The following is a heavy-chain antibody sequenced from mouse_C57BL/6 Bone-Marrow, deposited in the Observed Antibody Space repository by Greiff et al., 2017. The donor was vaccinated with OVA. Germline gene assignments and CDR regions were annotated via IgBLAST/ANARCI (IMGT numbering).Heavy chain of an antibody. Sequence: VQLQQPGAELVMPGASVKLSCKASGYTFTSYWMHWVKQRPGQGLEWIGEIDPSDSYTNYNQKFKGKSTLTVDKSSSTAYMQLSSLTSEDSAVYYCARSGLANWVAWFAYWGQGTLVTVSA. CDR2: IDPSDSYT. V-gene: IGHV1-69*01. CDR1: GYTFTSYW. J-gene: IGHJ3*01. CDR3: ARSGLANWVAWFAY. D-gene: IGHD4-1*01.